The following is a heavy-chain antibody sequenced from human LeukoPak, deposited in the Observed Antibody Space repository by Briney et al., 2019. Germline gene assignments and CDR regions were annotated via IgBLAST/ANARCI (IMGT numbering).Heavy chain of an antibody. CDR3: ARDYSYGPYYYYYMDV. V-gene: IGHV1-18*01. J-gene: IGHJ6*03. CDR2: ISAYNGNT. CDR1: GYTFTSYG. D-gene: IGHD5-18*01. Sequence: ASVKVSCKASGYTFTSYGISWVRQAPGQGLEWMGWISAYNGNTNYAQKLQGRVTMTTDTSTSTAYMELRSVRSDDTAVYYCARDYSYGPYYYYYMDVWGKGTTVTISS.